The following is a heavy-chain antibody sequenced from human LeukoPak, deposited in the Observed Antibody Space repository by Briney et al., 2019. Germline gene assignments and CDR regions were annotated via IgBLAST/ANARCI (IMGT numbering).Heavy chain of an antibody. Sequence: GRSLRLSCAASGFTFSSYSMNWVRQAPGKGLEWVSSISSSSSYIYYADSVKGRFTISRDNAKNSLYLQMNSLRAEDTAVYYCARIQGWANDYWGQGTLVTVSS. V-gene: IGHV3-21*01. CDR2: ISSSSSYI. J-gene: IGHJ4*02. D-gene: IGHD1-26*01. CDR1: GFTFSSYS. CDR3: ARIQGWANDY.